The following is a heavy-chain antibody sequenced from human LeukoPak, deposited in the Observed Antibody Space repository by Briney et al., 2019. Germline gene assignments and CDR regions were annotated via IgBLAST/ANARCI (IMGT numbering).Heavy chain of an antibody. CDR1: GFTFSNAW. D-gene: IGHD1-26*01. CDR2: IKSKTDGGTT. J-gene: IGHJ3*02. CDR3: TTERRYSGPYDAFDI. V-gene: IGHV3-15*01. Sequence: AGGSLRLSCAASGFTFSNAWMSWVRQAPGKGLEWVGRIKSKTDGGTTDYAAPVKGRFTISRDDSKNTLYLQMNSLKTEDTAVYYCTTERRYSGPYDAFDIWGQGTMVTVSS.